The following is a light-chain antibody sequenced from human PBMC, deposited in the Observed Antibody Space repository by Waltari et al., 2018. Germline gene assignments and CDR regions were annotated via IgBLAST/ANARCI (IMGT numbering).Light chain of an antibody. J-gene: IGKJ4*01. Sequence: DIVMTQSPATLSLSPGERATLSCRASQSVSVYLAWYQQKPGQAPRLLIFDASGRATGIPARFSGSGSGTDFTLTISSLEPEDFAVYYCQQRSNGLTFGGGTRVEIK. CDR3: QQRSNGLT. V-gene: IGKV3-11*01. CDR1: QSVSVY. CDR2: DAS.